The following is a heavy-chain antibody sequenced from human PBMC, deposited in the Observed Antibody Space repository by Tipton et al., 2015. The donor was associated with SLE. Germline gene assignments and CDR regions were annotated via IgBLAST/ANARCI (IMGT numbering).Heavy chain of an antibody. CDR3: ARDHYYDSSGYYSGAFDI. J-gene: IGHJ3*02. D-gene: IGHD3-22*01. V-gene: IGHV4-39*07. CDR2: IYYSGST. CDR1: GGSISSSSYY. Sequence: TLSLTCTVSGGSISSSSYYWGWIRQPPGKGLEWIGSIYYSGSTYYNPSPKSRVTISVDTSKNQFSLKLSSVTAADTAVYYCARDHYYDSSGYYSGAFDIWGQGTMVTVSS.